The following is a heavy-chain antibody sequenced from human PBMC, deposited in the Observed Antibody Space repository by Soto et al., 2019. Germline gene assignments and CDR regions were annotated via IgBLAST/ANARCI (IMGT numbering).Heavy chain of an antibody. CDR3: ARVVCYDSRYYYYGMDV. J-gene: IGHJ6*02. D-gene: IGHD2-8*01. CDR1: GGTFSSYA. CDR2: IIPIFGTA. V-gene: IGHV1-69*01. Sequence: QVQLVQSGAEVKKPGSSVKVSCKASGGTFSSYAISWVRQAPGQGLEGMGGIIPIFGTANYAQKFQGRVTITADESTSTAYMELSSLRSEDTAVYYCARVVCYDSRYYYYGMDVWGQWTTVTVSS.